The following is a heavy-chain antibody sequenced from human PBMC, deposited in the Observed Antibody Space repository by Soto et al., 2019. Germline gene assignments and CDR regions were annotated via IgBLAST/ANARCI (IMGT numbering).Heavy chain of an antibody. CDR1: GGTFSNYA. V-gene: IGHV1-18*01. CDR2: ISAYNGNT. D-gene: IGHD6-19*01. Sequence: ASVKVSCKASGGTFSNYAISWVRQAPGQGLEWMGWISAYNGNTNYAQKLQGRVTMTTDTSTSTAYMELRSLRSDDTAVYYCARTAVAGTPKVYGMDVWGQGTTVTV. CDR3: ARTAVAGTPKVYGMDV. J-gene: IGHJ6*02.